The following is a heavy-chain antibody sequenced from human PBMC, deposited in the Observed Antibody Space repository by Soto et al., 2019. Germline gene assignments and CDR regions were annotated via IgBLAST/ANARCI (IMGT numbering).Heavy chain of an antibody. J-gene: IGHJ4*02. Sequence: QVQLQESGPGLVKPSQTLSLTCTVSGGSISSGGYYWSWIRQHPGKGLEWIGYIYYSGSTHYNPSLKLRVTISVDTSNNQFALKLSSVTAADTAVYYCALGPIAVAGTAFDYWGQGTLVTVSS. V-gene: IGHV4-31*03. CDR1: GGSISSGGYY. D-gene: IGHD6-19*01. CDR3: ALGPIAVAGTAFDY. CDR2: IYYSGST.